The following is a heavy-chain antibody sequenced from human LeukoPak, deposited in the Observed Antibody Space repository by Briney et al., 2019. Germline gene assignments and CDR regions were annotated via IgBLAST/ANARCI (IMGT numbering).Heavy chain of an antibody. V-gene: IGHV3-7*03. CDR2: INQDGSEK. CDR1: GITFSRFW. Sequence: GGSLRLSCAASGITFSRFWMSWVRQAPGKGLQWVANINQDGSEKHYVDSVKGRFTISRDNAENSLYLQMDSLRAEDTAVYYCATVGSSGWYYFDYWGQGTLVTVSS. CDR3: ATVGSSGWYYFDY. D-gene: IGHD6-19*01. J-gene: IGHJ4*02.